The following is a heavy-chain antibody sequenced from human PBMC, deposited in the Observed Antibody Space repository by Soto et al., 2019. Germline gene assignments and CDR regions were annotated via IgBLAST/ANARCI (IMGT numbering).Heavy chain of an antibody. CDR1: GYSFAGYW. D-gene: IGHD3-22*01. CDR2: IDPSDSQT. J-gene: IGHJ4*02. Sequence: GESLKISCKGSGYSFAGYWITWVRQEPGKGLEWMGRIDPSDSQTYYSPSFRGHATISATKSITTVFLQWSSLRASDTAMYYCARQIYDSDTGPNFQYYFDSWGQGTPVTVSS. CDR3: ARQIYDSDTGPNFQYYFDS. V-gene: IGHV5-10-1*01.